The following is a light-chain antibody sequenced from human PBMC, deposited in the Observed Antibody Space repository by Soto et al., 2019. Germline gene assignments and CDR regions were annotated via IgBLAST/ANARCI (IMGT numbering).Light chain of an antibody. Sequence: QSALTQPRSVSGSHGQSVTISCTGTSSDVGGYGYVSWYQQHPGKAPKLMIYDVYNRPSGVPDRFSGSKSGNTASLTISGLQAEDEALYYCCSYAGSSTFYVFGTGTKLTVL. V-gene: IGLV2-11*01. CDR3: CSYAGSSTFYV. J-gene: IGLJ1*01. CDR1: SSDVGGYGY. CDR2: DVY.